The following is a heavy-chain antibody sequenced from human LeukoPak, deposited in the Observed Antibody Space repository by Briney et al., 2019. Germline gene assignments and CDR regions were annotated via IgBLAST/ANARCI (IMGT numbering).Heavy chain of an antibody. Sequence: SETLSLTCTVSGVSISSYDWSWIRQPPGKGLEWIGYIYYSGNTNYNPSLKSRVTISIDTSKNQFSLKLNSVTAADTAVYYCARVGSGNFDYWGQGTLVTVSS. D-gene: IGHD1-26*01. CDR1: GVSISSYD. CDR3: ARVGSGNFDY. CDR2: IYYSGNT. J-gene: IGHJ4*02. V-gene: IGHV4-59*08.